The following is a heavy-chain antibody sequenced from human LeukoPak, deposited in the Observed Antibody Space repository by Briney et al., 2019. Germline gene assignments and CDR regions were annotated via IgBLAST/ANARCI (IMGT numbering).Heavy chain of an antibody. J-gene: IGHJ3*02. Sequence: ASVKVSCKVSGYTLTELSMHWVRQATGQGLEWMGWMNPNSGNTGYAQKFQGRVTMTRNTSISTAYMELSSLRSEDTAVYYCARAGYSSSWGAFDIWGQGTMVTVSS. V-gene: IGHV1-8*01. CDR3: ARAGYSSSWGAFDI. CDR1: GYTLTELS. D-gene: IGHD6-13*01. CDR2: MNPNSGNT.